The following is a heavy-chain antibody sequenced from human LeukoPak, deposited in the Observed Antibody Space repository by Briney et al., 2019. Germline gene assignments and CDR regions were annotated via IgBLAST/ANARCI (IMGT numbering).Heavy chain of an antibody. D-gene: IGHD2-21*01. CDR1: GGSISSGGYY. J-gene: IGHJ4*02. Sequence: SQILSLTCTVSGGSISSGGYYWSWIRQHPGKGLEWIGYIYYSGSTYYNPSLKSRVTISVDTSKNQFSLKLSSVTAADTAVYYCARWVIPGYYFDYWGQGTLVTVSS. CDR2: IYYSGST. V-gene: IGHV4-31*03. CDR3: ARWVIPGYYFDY.